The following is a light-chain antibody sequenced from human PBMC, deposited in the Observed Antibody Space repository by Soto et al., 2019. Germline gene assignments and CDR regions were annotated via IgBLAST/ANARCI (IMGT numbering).Light chain of an antibody. CDR3: QQYGGSPRT. CDR2: GAS. J-gene: IGKJ1*01. CDR1: QSVSSSS. V-gene: IGKV3-20*01. Sequence: EIVLTQSPGTLSLSPGESATLSCRASQSVSSSSLAWYQHKRGQAPRLLIHGASSRATGIPDRFSGSGSGTDFTLTISRLEPEDFAVYYCQQYGGSPRTFGQGTKVEVK.